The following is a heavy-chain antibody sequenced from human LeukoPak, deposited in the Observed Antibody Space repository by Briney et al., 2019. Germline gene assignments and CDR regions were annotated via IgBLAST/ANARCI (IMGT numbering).Heavy chain of an antibody. D-gene: IGHD1-26*01. CDR3: ALGQSYYYYGMDV. V-gene: IGHV1-69*13. CDR1: GGTFSSYA. Sequence: GASVKVSCKASGGTFSSYAISWVRQAPGQGLEWMGGIIPIFGTANYAHKFQGRVTITADESTSTAYMELSSLRSEDTAVYYCALGQSYYYYGMDVWGQGTTVIVSS. CDR2: IIPIFGTA. J-gene: IGHJ6*02.